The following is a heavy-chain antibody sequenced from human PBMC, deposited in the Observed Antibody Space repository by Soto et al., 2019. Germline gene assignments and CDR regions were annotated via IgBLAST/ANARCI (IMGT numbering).Heavy chain of an antibody. CDR3: ASSPRQWLVGFDY. V-gene: IGHV3-74*01. CDR1: GFTFSSYW. Sequence: VGSLRLSCAASGFTFSSYWMHWVRQAPGKGLVWVSRINSDGSSTSYADSVKGRFTISRDNAKNTLYLQMNSLRAEDTAVYYCASSPRQWLVGFDYWGQGTLVTVSS. D-gene: IGHD6-19*01. J-gene: IGHJ4*02. CDR2: INSDGSST.